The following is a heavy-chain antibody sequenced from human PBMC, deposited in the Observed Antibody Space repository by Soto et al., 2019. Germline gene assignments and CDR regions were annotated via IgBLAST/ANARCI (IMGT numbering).Heavy chain of an antibody. CDR1: GFTFTSYS. Sequence: EVQLVESGGGLIQPGGSLRLSCAASGFTFTSYSMNWVRQAPGKGLEWVSYISSSSGTTYYAESVKGRFTISRDNAKNSLYLQMNSLRDEDTAVYYCARDGVNGWYLYDFAYWGQGNGVTVSS. CDR3: ARDGVNGWYLYDFAY. V-gene: IGHV3-48*02. D-gene: IGHD6-19*01. J-gene: IGHJ4*02. CDR2: ISSSSGTT.